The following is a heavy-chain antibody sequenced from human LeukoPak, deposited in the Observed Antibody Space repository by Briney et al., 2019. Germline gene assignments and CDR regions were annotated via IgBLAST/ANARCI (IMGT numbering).Heavy chain of an antibody. V-gene: IGHV3-30*03. Sequence: GGSLRLSCAASGFIFSNYGMHWVRQAPGQGLEWVAGMSHDGSKQYHADAVRGRFTISRDNAENSLYLQMNSLTAEDTALYYCVRDGIRDIPGVITIRYDYWGQGTLVTVSS. CDR3: VRDGIRDIPGVITIRYDY. D-gene: IGHD3-10*01. CDR1: GFIFSNYG. CDR2: MSHDGSKQ. J-gene: IGHJ4*02.